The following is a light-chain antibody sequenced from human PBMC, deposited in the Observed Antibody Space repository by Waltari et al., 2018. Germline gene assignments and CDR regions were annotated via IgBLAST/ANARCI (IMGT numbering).Light chain of an antibody. J-gene: IGLJ2*01. CDR2: DII. V-gene: IGLV2-14*03. Sequence: QSALTQPASVSGSPGQSITISCTGTSSDIGGYDYVSWYQQHPGKAPKLMIYDIIKRPSGVSDRFSDSKSGNTASLTISGLQAEDEADYYCSSYAPSSTVFGGGTKLTVL. CDR1: SSDIGGYDY. CDR3: SSYAPSSTV.